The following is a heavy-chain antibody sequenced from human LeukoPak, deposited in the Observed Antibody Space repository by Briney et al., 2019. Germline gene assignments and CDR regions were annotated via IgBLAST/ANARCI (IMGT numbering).Heavy chain of an antibody. V-gene: IGHV1-18*01. Sequence: PGASVKVSCKASGYTFTSYGISWVRQAPGQGLEWMGSTSANNGNTNYAQTLQGRVTMTTDTSTSTAYMEVRSQRSDDTAVYYCARDIAFVLVVATTCAEDVDGFDNWGQGTMVTVSS. CDR1: GYTFTSYG. CDR2: TSANNGNT. D-gene: IGHD2-15*01. J-gene: IGHJ3*02. CDR3: ARDIAFVLVVATTCAEDVDGFDN.